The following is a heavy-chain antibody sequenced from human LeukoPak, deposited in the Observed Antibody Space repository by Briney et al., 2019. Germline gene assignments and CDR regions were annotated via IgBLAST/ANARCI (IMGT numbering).Heavy chain of an antibody. D-gene: IGHD3-10*01. J-gene: IGHJ4*02. CDR3: TTGNYYGSGSLGY. CDR1: GFTFSNAW. CDR2: IKKKTDGGTT. V-gene: IGHV3-15*01. Sequence: GGSLRLSCAASGFTFSNAWMSWVRQAPGKGLEWVGRIKKKTDGGTTDYAAPVKGRFTISRDDSKNMLYLQMNSLKTEDTAVYYCTTGNYYGSGSLGYWGQGTLVTVSS.